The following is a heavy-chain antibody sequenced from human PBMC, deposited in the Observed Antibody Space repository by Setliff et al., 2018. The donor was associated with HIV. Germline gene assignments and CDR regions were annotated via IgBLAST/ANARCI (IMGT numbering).Heavy chain of an antibody. D-gene: IGHD6-6*01. V-gene: IGHV4-61*01. CDR2: IYYSGTT. CDR1: GDSVSSASYY. Sequence: PSETLSLTCTVSGDSVSSASYYWSWIRQPPGNGLEWIGYIYYSGTTKYTPSLKSRVTISVDTSKTQFSLKLSTVTAADTAVYYCASEARTSYRGSSGYYYYYMDVWGKGTKVTVSS. J-gene: IGHJ6*03. CDR3: ASEARTSYRGSSGYYYYYMDV.